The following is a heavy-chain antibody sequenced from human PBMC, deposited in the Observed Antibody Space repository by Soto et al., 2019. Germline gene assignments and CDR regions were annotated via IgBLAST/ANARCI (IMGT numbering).Heavy chain of an antibody. V-gene: IGHV4-31*03. CDR2: IYYSGST. Sequence: SETLSLTCTVSGGSISSGGYYWSWIRQHPGKGLEWIGYIYYSGSTYYNPSLKSRVTISVDTSKNQFSLKLSSVTAADTAVYFCRQAFSDVYDSSAPYDAFDIWGQGTMVNVS. D-gene: IGHD3-22*01. CDR3: RQAFSDVYDSSAPYDAFDI. CDR1: GGSISSGGYY. J-gene: IGHJ3*02.